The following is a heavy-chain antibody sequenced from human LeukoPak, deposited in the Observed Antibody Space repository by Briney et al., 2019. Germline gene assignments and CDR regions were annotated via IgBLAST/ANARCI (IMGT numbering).Heavy chain of an antibody. CDR1: GFIFSTDS. J-gene: IGHJ4*02. D-gene: IGHD3-10*01. CDR2: ISGSSSTI. CDR3: AREGTMVRGVMFDH. Sequence: GGSLRLSCAASGFIFSTDSMNWVRQAPGKGLEWVSYISGSSSTIFYADSVKGRFTISRDNAKNSLYLQMNSLRDEDTAVYYCAREGTMVRGVMFDHWGQGILVTVSS. V-gene: IGHV3-48*02.